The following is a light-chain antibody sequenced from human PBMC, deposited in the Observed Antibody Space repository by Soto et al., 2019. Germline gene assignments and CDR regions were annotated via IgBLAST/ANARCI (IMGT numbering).Light chain of an antibody. Sequence: DIQMTQSPSTLSASVGDRVTITCRASQSISTWLAWYLQKPGKAPKLLIYKASSLEGGVPSRFSGSGSGTEFTLTISSLQPDDFATYYCQQYLNRWTFGQGTKVDIK. CDR3: QQYLNRWT. V-gene: IGKV1-5*03. CDR1: QSISTW. J-gene: IGKJ1*01. CDR2: KAS.